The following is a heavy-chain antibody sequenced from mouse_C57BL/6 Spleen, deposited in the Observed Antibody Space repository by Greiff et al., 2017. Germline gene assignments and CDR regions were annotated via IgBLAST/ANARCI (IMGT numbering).Heavy chain of an antibody. CDR3: ARSLNWDGWYFDV. D-gene: IGHD4-1*01. V-gene: IGHV1-52*01. J-gene: IGHJ1*03. CDR1: GYTFTSYW. Sequence: QVQLQQPGAELVRPGSSVKLSCKASGYTFTSYWMHWVKQRPIQGLEWIGNIDPSDSETHYNQKFKDKATLTVDKSSSTAYMQLSSLTSEDSAVYYCARSLNWDGWYFDVWGTGTTVTVSS. CDR2: IDPSDSET.